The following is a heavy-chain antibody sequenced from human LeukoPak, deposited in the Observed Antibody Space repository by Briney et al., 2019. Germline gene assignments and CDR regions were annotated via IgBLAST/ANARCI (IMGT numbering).Heavy chain of an antibody. CDR3: AREHLGIDY. V-gene: IGHV1-2*02. CDR1: GFTFTAYF. D-gene: IGHD3-10*01. CDR2: INPNSGAT. J-gene: IGHJ4*02. Sequence: ASVKVSCKASGFTFTAYFMHWVRQAPGQGLEWMGWINPNSGATSYPQTFQGRVTMTRDTSTSTVYMELNGLTSDDTALYYCAREHLGIDYWGQGTLVTVSS.